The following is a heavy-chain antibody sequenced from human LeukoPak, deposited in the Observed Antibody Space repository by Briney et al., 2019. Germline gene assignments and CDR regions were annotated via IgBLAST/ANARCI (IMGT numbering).Heavy chain of an antibody. D-gene: IGHD5-18*01. CDR3: ARDLGGYNYGYSLDY. J-gene: IGHJ4*02. CDR2: IYTSGST. V-gene: IGHV4-4*07. Sequence: SETLSLTCTVSGGSISSYYWSWIRQPAGKGLEWIGRIYTSGSTSYNSSLKSRVTISMDTSKNQFSLKLSSVTAADTAVYYCARDLGGYNYGYSLDYWGQGTLVSVSS. CDR1: GGSISSYY.